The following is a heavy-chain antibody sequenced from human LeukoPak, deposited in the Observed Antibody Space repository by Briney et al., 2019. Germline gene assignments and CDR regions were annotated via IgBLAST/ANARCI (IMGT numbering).Heavy chain of an antibody. J-gene: IGHJ4*02. CDR3: ARGEDFSDYDSSGAYFDY. V-gene: IGHV3-33*01. CDR2: IWYDGGNK. Sequence: GGSLRLSCAASGFTFSSYGMHWVRQAPGKGLEWVAVIWYDGGNKYYADSVKGRFTISRDNSKNTLYLQMNSLRAEDTAVYYCARGEDFSDYDSSGAYFDYWGQGTLVTVSS. D-gene: IGHD3-22*01. CDR1: GFTFSSYG.